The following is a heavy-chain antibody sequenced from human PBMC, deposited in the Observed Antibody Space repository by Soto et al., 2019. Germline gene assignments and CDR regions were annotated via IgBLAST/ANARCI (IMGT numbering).Heavy chain of an antibody. V-gene: IGHV1-69*13. CDR2: IIPIFGTA. Sequence: SVKVSCKASGGTFSSYAISWVRQAPGQGLEWMGGIIPIFGTANYAQKFQGRVTITADESTSTAYMELSSLRSEDTAVYYCASGPYYDILTGYLAQGYWGQGTLVTVSS. CDR3: ASGPYYDILTGYLAQGY. CDR1: GGTFSSYA. J-gene: IGHJ4*02. D-gene: IGHD3-9*01.